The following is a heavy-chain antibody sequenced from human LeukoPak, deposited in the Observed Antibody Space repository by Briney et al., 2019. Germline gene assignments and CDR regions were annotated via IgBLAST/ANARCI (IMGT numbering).Heavy chain of an antibody. V-gene: IGHV3-21*01. CDR3: ARETNYYDSSGYYVGDWFDP. Sequence: GGSLRLSCAASGFTFSSYSMNWVRQAPGKGLEWVSSISSSSSYIYYAGSVKSRFTISRDNAKNSLYLQMNSLRAEDTAVYYCARETNYYDSSGYYVGDWFDPWGQGTLVTVSS. D-gene: IGHD3-22*01. CDR1: GFTFSSYS. J-gene: IGHJ5*02. CDR2: ISSSSSYI.